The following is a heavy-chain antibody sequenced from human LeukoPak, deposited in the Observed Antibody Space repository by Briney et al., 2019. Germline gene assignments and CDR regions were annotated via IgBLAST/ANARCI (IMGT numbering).Heavy chain of an antibody. V-gene: IGHV3-64*02. D-gene: IGHD6-13*01. J-gene: IGHJ3*02. CDR3: ARGHRSSWFDAFDI. CDR2: INDNGDTT. Sequence: GGSLRLSCAASGFTFSNYAFHWVRQAPGEGLEYVSAINDNGDTTYYADSVKGRFTISRDISKNTLFLQMGSLRTEDMAVYYCARGHRSSWFDAFDIWGQGIMVTVSS. CDR1: GFTFSNYA.